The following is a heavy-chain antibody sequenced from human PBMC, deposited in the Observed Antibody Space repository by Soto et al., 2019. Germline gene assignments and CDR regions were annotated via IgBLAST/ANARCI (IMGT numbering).Heavy chain of an antibody. J-gene: IGHJ5*02. D-gene: IGHD6-6*01. CDR1: GGPISSYY. Sequence: SETLSLTYTVSGGPISSYYWSWIRQPPGKGLEWIGYIYYSGSTNYNPSLKSRVTISVDTSKNQFSLKLSSVTAADTAVYYCARGAQLVLWFDPWGQGTLVTVSS. V-gene: IGHV4-59*01. CDR2: IYYSGST. CDR3: ARGAQLVLWFDP.